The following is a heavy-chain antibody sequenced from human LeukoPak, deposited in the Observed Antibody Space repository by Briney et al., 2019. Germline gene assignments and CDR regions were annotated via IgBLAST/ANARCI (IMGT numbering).Heavy chain of an antibody. Sequence: ASVKVSCKASGYTFTSYDINWMRQATGQGLEWMGWMNPNGGNTGYAQKFQDRVTMTRNTSIKTAYMELSSLRSEDMAVYYCARDREYSYGYGPSDYWGQGTLVTVSS. D-gene: IGHD5-18*01. CDR2: MNPNGGNT. CDR1: GYTFTSYD. J-gene: IGHJ4*02. V-gene: IGHV1-8*01. CDR3: ARDREYSYGYGPSDY.